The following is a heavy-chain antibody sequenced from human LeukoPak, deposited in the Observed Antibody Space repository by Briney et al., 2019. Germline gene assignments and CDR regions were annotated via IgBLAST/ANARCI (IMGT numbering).Heavy chain of an antibody. CDR3: ARERNWNDAEGGGNFDY. CDR1: GFTFSSYW. CDR2: IKQDGSEK. Sequence: GGSLRLSCAASGFTFSSYWMSWVRQAPGKGLELVANIKQDGSEKYYVDSVKGRFTISRDNSKNTLYLQMNSLRAEDTAVYYCARERNWNDAEGGGNFDYWGQGTLVTVSS. J-gene: IGHJ4*02. V-gene: IGHV3-7*01. D-gene: IGHD1-1*01.